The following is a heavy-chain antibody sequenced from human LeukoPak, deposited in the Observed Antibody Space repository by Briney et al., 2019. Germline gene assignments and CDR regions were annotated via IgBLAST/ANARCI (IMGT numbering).Heavy chain of an antibody. V-gene: IGHV4-34*01. CDR1: GGSFSGYY. J-gene: IGHJ5*02. D-gene: IGHD3-22*01. Sequence: PSETLSLTCAVYGGSFSGYYWSWIRQPPGKGLEWIGEINHSGSTNYNPSLKSRVTISVDTYKNQFSLKLSSVTAADTAVYYCARGHPSSGYYLFSWGQGTLVTVSS. CDR3: ARGHPSSGYYLFS. CDR2: INHSGST.